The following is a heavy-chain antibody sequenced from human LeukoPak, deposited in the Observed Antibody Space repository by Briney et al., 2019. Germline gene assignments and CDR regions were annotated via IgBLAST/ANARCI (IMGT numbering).Heavy chain of an antibody. CDR1: GFSFTNAW. Sequence: GGSLRLSCAASGFSFTNAWMSWVRQAPGKGLEWVGRIRPKIEGGTADYAAPVKGRFIISRDDSKNTLYLQMNSLKIEDTAMYYCTHYSSGWYLGQGTLVTVSS. D-gene: IGHD6-19*01. J-gene: IGHJ4*02. CDR3: THYSSGWY. V-gene: IGHV3-15*01. CDR2: IRPKIEGGTA.